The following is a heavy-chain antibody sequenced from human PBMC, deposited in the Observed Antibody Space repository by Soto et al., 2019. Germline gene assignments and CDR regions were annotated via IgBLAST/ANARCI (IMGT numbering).Heavy chain of an antibody. CDR3: ARGYLYGSGGSCYSAAFDI. D-gene: IGHD2-15*01. Sequence: SETLSLTCTVSGGSISSYYWSWIRQPPGKGLEWIAYIYYSENTNYNPSLKSRVTISVDTSKNQFSLKLTSVTAADTAVYYCARGYLYGSGGSCYSAAFDIWGQGTMVSVSS. V-gene: IGHV4-59*01. CDR2: IYYSENT. CDR1: GGSISSYY. J-gene: IGHJ3*02.